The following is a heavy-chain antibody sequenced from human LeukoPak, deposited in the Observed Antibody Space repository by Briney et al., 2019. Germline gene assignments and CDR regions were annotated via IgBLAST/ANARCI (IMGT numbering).Heavy chain of an antibody. V-gene: IGHV3-48*04. Sequence: PGGSLRLSCAASGFTFSTYSMNWVRQAPGKGLEWVSYIYTSSSIIYHADSVKGRFTISRDDAKNSLYLQMSSLRAEDTAVYYCARPRRDGYNYDFDFWGQGTLVTVSS. CDR2: IYTSSSII. CDR1: GFTFSTYS. CDR3: ARPRRDGYNYDFDF. D-gene: IGHD5-24*01. J-gene: IGHJ4*02.